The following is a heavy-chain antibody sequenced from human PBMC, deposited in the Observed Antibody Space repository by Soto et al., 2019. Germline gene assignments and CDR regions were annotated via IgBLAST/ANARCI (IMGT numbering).Heavy chain of an antibody. CDR3: ANSNDFWSGYLVS. J-gene: IGHJ5*01. CDR1: GFTFSSSA. V-gene: IGHV3-23*01. D-gene: IGHD3-3*01. CDR2: ISGSDGTT. Sequence: HPGGSLRLSCAASGFTFSSSAMNWVRQAPGKGLEWVSVISGSDGTTYYADSVKGRFTISRDNSKNTLHLQMNSLRAEDTALYYCANSNDFWSGYLVSWGQGTLVTVSS.